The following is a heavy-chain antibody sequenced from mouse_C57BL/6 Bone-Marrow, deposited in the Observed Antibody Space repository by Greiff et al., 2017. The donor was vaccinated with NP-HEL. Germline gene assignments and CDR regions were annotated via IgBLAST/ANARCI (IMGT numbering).Heavy chain of an antibody. CDR1: GFSLTSYG. D-gene: IGHD2-2*01. Sequence: QVQLQQSGPGLVQPSQSLSITCTVSGFSLTSYGVHWVRPSPGKGLEWLGVIWSGGSTDYNAAFISRLSISKDNSKSQVFFKMNSLQADDTAIYYCARGVVTTGYYYAMDYWGQGTSVTVSS. J-gene: IGHJ4*01. CDR3: ARGVVTTGYYYAMDY. CDR2: IWSGGST. V-gene: IGHV2-2*01.